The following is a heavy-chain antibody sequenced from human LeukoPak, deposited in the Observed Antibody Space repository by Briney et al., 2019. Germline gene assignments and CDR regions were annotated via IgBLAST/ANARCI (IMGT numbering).Heavy chain of an antibody. CDR3: AREIGSSGWAGFFDY. V-gene: IGHV3-23*01. CDR2: ISGSGGST. J-gene: IGHJ4*02. CDR1: GFTFSSYA. Sequence: GGSLRLSCAASGFTFSSYAMSWVRQAPGKGLEWVSTISGSGGSTYSADSVKGRFTVSRDNSKNTLYLQMNSLRSEDTALYYCAREIGSSGWAGFFDYWGQGTPVTVSS. D-gene: IGHD6-19*01.